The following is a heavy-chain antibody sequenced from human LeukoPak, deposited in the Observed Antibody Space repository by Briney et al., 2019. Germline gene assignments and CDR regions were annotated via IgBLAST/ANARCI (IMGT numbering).Heavy chain of an antibody. J-gene: IGHJ4*02. D-gene: IGHD5-18*01. CDR2: ISGSGGTT. Sequence: PGGSLRLSCAASGFTFSSYAMSWVRQAPGKGLEWVSVISGSGGTTYYRDSVKGRFTVSRDNSKNTVYLQMNSLRAEDTAVYYCANTPDSYGYPFDYWGQGTLVTVSS. CDR1: GFTFSSYA. V-gene: IGHV3-23*01. CDR3: ANTPDSYGYPFDY.